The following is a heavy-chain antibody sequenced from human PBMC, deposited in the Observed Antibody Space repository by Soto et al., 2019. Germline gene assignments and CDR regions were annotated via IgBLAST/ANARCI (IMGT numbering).Heavy chain of an antibody. Sequence: ASVKVSCKASGYTFTSYYMHWVRQAPGQGLEWMGIINPSGGSTSYAHKFQGRVTMTRDTSTSTVYMELSSLRSEDTAVYYCARDGSRITMIVVAHDAFVIWGQGTMVTVSS. CDR2: INPSGGST. J-gene: IGHJ3*02. V-gene: IGHV1-46*01. CDR3: ARDGSRITMIVVAHDAFVI. D-gene: IGHD3-22*01. CDR1: GYTFTSYY.